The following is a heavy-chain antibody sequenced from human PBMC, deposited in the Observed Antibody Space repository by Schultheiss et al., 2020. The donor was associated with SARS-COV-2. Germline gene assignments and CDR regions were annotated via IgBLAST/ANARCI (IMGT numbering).Heavy chain of an antibody. Sequence: SGPTLVKPTQTLTLTCTFSGFSLSTSGMCVSWIRQPPGKALEWLAHIFSNDEKSYSTSLKSRLTISKDTSKSQVVLTMTNMDPVDTATYYCARTPVPISGSYYPGAFDIWGQGTMVTVSS. V-gene: IGHV2-26*01. CDR1: GFSLSTSGMC. CDR3: ARTPVPISGSYYPGAFDI. D-gene: IGHD1-26*01. CDR2: IFSNDEK. J-gene: IGHJ3*02.